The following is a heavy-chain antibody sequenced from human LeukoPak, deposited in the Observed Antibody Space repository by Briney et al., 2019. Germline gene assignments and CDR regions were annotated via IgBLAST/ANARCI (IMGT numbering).Heavy chain of an antibody. CDR1: GFTFSSYA. Sequence: GGSLRLSCAASGFTFSSYAMSWVRHAPGKGLEWVSAISGSGGSTYYADSVKGRFTISRDNSKNTLYLQMNSLRAEDTAVYYCAKGGLGYCSSTSCYRLAAFDIWGQGTMVTVSS. J-gene: IGHJ3*02. CDR2: ISGSGGST. V-gene: IGHV3-23*01. D-gene: IGHD2-2*01. CDR3: AKGGLGYCSSTSCYRLAAFDI.